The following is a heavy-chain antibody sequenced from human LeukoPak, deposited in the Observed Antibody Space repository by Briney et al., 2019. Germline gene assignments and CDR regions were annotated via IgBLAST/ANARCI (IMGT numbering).Heavy chain of an antibody. V-gene: IGHV4-59*01. Sequence: KPSETLSLTCTVSGGSISSYYWSWIRQPPGKGLEWIGYIYYSGSTNYNPSLKSRVTISVDTSKNQFSLKLSSVTAADTAVYYCASLGELDYYMDVWGKGTTVTISS. J-gene: IGHJ6*03. CDR3: ASLGELDYYMDV. CDR2: IYYSGST. D-gene: IGHD3-10*01. CDR1: GGSISSYY.